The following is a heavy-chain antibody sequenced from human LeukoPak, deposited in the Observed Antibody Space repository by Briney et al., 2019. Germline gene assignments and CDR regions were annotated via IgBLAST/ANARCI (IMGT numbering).Heavy chain of an antibody. Sequence: PGESLRLSCAASGFTFSASWMTWVRQAPGKGLEWVTIINEGGGLTFYVDSVKGRFSISRGNSKNSLSLQMSTLRVEDTAMYYCARVGRNGWDFDHWGQGTLVTVSS. CDR2: INEGGGLT. CDR3: ARVGRNGWDFDH. D-gene: IGHD6-19*01. J-gene: IGHJ4*02. CDR1: GFTFSASW. V-gene: IGHV3-7*01.